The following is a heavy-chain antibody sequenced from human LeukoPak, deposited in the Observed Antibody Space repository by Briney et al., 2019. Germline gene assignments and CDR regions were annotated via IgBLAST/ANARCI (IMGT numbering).Heavy chain of an antibody. CDR3: AHLFSGDWDPIYFFDS. V-gene: IGHV2-5*01. CDR2: ISWNDER. J-gene: IGHJ4*02. CDR1: GFSLSTVGVG. D-gene: IGHD3-9*01. Sequence: SGPTLVKPTQTLTLTCTFSGFSLSTVGVGVGWIRQPPGKALEWLALISWNDERPYSPSLKSRLTITKDTSKNQVVLTMTNVDPVDTATYYCAHLFSGDWDPIYFFDSWGQGTLVTVSS.